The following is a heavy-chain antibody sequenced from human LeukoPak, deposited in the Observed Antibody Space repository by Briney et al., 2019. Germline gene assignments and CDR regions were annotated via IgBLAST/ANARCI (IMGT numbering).Heavy chain of an antibody. V-gene: IGHV1-8*01. CDR1: GYNFARHD. Sequence: ASVKLSCKASGYNFARHDINWVRQAAGQGLEWMGWMTPNSGNTGYSPKFPGRVTMTTNTSITTAYKELSSRGSQDTAVYYCARGVTKLPYLCRSWGRGSRVPV. CDR3: ARGVTKLPYLCRS. J-gene: IGHJ5*02. CDR2: MTPNSGNT. D-gene: IGHD1-7*01.